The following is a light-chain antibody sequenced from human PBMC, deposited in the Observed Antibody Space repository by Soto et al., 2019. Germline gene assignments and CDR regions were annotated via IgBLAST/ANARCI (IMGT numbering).Light chain of an antibody. V-gene: IGKV1-5*01. CDR2: DAS. J-gene: IGKJ2*01. Sequence: DIQMTQSPSTLSASVGDRVTITCRASQSVRNWLAWYQQKPGKAPKLLIYDASSLESGVPSRFSGSGFGTEFTLTISSLQPDDFATYYCQQFHTYSYTFGQGTRVEIK. CDR3: QQFHTYSYT. CDR1: QSVRNW.